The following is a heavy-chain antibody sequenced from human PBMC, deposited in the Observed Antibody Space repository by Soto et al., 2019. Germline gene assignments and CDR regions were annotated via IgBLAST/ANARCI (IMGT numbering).Heavy chain of an antibody. V-gene: IGHV3-30-3*01. CDR3: ARDPVGWPGGHTTYYFDY. D-gene: IGHD2-8*02. CDR1: GFTFSSYA. Sequence: GGSLRLSCAASGFTFSSYAMHWVRQAPGKGLEWVAVISYDGSNKYYADSVKGRFTISRDNSKNTLYLQMNSLRAEDTAVYYCARDPVGWPGGHTTYYFDYWGQGTLVTVSS. J-gene: IGHJ4*02. CDR2: ISYDGSNK.